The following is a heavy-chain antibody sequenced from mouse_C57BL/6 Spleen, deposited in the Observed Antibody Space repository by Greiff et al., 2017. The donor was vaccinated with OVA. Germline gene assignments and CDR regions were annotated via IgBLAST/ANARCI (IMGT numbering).Heavy chain of an antibody. CDR2: IWSDGST. CDR1: GFSLTSYG. V-gene: IGHV2-2*01. Sequence: GKRMGSGPGLVQPARSLSITCTVSGFSLTSYGVHWVRQSPGKGLEWLGVIWSDGSTDYNAAFISRLSISKDNSKSQVFFKMNSLQADDTATYYCARGGLRRGAWFAYWGQGTLVTVSA. CDR3: ARGGLRRGAWFAY. D-gene: IGHD2-4*01. J-gene: IGHJ3*01.